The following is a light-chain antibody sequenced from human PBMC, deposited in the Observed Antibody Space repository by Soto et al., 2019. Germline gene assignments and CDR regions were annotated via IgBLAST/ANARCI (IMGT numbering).Light chain of an antibody. CDR3: CSYAGSSTVV. Sequence: QSALTQPASVYGSPGQSITISCTGTSSDVGSYNLASWYQQHPGKAPKLMIYEVSKRPSGVSNRFSGSKSGNTASLTISGLQAEDEADYYCCSYAGSSTVVFGGGTKLTVL. J-gene: IGLJ2*01. CDR2: EVS. CDR1: SSDVGSYNL. V-gene: IGLV2-23*02.